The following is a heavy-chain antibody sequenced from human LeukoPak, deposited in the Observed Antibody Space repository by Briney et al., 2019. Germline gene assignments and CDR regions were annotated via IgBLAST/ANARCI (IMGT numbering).Heavy chain of an antibody. V-gene: IGHV4-61*02. D-gene: IGHD1-26*01. J-gene: IGHJ4*02. CDR3: AGQVGYFDY. CDR2: ISTSGNT. CDR1: GGSVSSGSYY. Sequence: SETLSLTCTVSGGSVSSGSYYWRWIRQPAGKELEWIGRISTSGNTNYNPSLKSRVTISRDMSKNQFSLRLSSVTAADTAVYYCAGQVGYFDYWGQGTLVTVSS.